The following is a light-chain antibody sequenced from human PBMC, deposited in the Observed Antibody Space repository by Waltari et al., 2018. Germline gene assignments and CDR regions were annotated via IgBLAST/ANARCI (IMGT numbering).Light chain of an antibody. Sequence: EIVLTQSPATLSVSPGDRVTLSCRASQSVGTNLAWYQPSPGRAPRLLVYRASTRASYIPARFSASGSGTEFTLSISTLQSEDSAVFYCQQYNDWPRTFGQGTKVEIK. CDR1: QSVGTN. V-gene: IGKV3D-15*01. CDR2: RAS. CDR3: QQYNDWPRT. J-gene: IGKJ1*01.